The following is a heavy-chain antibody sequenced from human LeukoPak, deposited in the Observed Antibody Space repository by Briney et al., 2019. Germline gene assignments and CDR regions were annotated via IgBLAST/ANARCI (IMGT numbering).Heavy chain of an antibody. CDR2: IYYSGST. CDR1: GXSISSYY. V-gene: IGHV4-59*08. J-gene: IGHJ4*02. CDR3: ARQGPLTTAVTTRTNPFDY. D-gene: IGHD4-11*01. Sequence: SSETLSLTCTVSGXSISSYYGSWIRQPPGKGLEWIGYIYYSGSTNYNPSLKSRVTISVDTSKNQFSLKLNSVTAADTAVYYCARQGPLTTAVTTRTNPFDYWGQGTLVTVSS.